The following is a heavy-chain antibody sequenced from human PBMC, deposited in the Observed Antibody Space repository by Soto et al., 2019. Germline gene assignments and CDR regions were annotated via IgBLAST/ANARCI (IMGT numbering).Heavy chain of an antibody. CDR1: GYTFTSYY. CDR2: INPSGGST. V-gene: IGHV1-46*01. Sequence: QVQLVQSGAEVKKPGASVKVSCKASGYTFTSYYMHWVRQAPGQGLEWMGIINPSGGSTSYAQKFQGRVTMTRDTSTSTVYMELSSLRSEDTAVYYCARDRLGGYYYDSSGYYYYYYGMDVWGQGTTVTVSS. D-gene: IGHD3-22*01. J-gene: IGHJ6*02. CDR3: ARDRLGGYYYDSSGYYYYYYGMDV.